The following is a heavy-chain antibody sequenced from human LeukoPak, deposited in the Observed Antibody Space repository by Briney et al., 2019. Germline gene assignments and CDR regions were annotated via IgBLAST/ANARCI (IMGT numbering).Heavy chain of an antibody. Sequence: SETLSLTCAVSGGSISSGDNSWGWFRQPPGKGLECIGFIFQSGSTYYNPSLKSRVTISIDRSKNQFFLILSSVTAADTAVYYCARGSNYALDFWGQGTLVTVSS. CDR1: GGSISSGDNS. CDR3: ARGSNYALDF. J-gene: IGHJ4*02. V-gene: IGHV4-30-2*01. CDR2: IFQSGST. D-gene: IGHD5-18*01.